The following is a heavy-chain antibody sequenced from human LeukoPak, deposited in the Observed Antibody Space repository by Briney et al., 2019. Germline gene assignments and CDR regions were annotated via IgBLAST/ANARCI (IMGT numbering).Heavy chain of an antibody. D-gene: IGHD3-22*01. Sequence: ASVKVSCKASGYTFTSYGISWVRQAPGQGLEWMGWISAYNGNTNYAQKLQGRITMTTDTSTSTVYMELSSLRSEDTAVYYCARASYYYDSSGYYMGYWGQGTLVTVSS. J-gene: IGHJ4*02. CDR3: ARASYYYDSSGYYMGY. V-gene: IGHV1-18*01. CDR1: GYTFTSYG. CDR2: ISAYNGNT.